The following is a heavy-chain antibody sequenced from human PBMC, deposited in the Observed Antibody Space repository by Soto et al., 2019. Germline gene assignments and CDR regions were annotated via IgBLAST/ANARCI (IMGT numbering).Heavy chain of an antibody. V-gene: IGHV3-23*01. CDR1: GFTFSSYA. J-gene: IGHJ4*02. CDR2: ISGSGGST. CDR3: AKSIGVMVYADYVLFDY. D-gene: IGHD2-8*01. Sequence: GGSLRLSCAASGFTFSSYAMSWVRQAPGKGLEWVSAISGSGGSTYYADSVKGRFTISRDNSKNTLYLQMNSLRAEDTAVYYCAKSIGVMVYADYVLFDYWGQGTLVTVSS.